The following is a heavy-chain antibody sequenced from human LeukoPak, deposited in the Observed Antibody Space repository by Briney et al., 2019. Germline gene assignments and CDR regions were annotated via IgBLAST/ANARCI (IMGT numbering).Heavy chain of an antibody. J-gene: IGHJ4*02. V-gene: IGHV3-74*01. Sequence: GGSLRLSCAASGFTFSSYWMHWVRQAPGKGLVWVSRINSDGSSTSYADSVKGRFTISRDNSRNSVFLQMKSLRPEHTALYHCAKEVDCPSDCLYFHSWGQGTLVTVSS. D-gene: IGHD2-21*02. CDR1: GFTFSSYW. CDR3: AKEVDCPSDCLYFHS. CDR2: INSDGSST.